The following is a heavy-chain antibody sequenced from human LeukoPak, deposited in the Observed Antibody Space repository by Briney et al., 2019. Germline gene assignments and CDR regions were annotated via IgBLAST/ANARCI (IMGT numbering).Heavy chain of an antibody. CDR2: IYYSGST. V-gene: IGHV4-39*01. Sequence: SETLSLTCTVSGGSISSSSYYWGWIRQPPVKGLEWIGSIYYSGSTYYNPSLKSRVTIFVDTSKNQFSLKLSSVTAADTAVYYCASRYYDTAPYYYYYMDVWGKGTTVTISS. D-gene: IGHD3-9*01. CDR1: GGSISSSSYY. CDR3: ASRYYDTAPYYYYYMDV. J-gene: IGHJ6*03.